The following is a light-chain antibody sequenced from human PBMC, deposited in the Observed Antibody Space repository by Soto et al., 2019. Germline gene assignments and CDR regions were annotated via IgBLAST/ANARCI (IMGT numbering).Light chain of an antibody. CDR2: GTS. V-gene: IGKV3D-15*01. Sequence: EIVFTQSPATLSLSQGERATLSCSASQSVSSYLAWYQQKPGQAPRLLIYGTSRRATGVPDRFSASGSGTDFTLTISSLQSEDFAVYYCQQYNNWPPWTFGQGTKVDIK. J-gene: IGKJ1*01. CDR3: QQYNNWPPWT. CDR1: QSVSSY.